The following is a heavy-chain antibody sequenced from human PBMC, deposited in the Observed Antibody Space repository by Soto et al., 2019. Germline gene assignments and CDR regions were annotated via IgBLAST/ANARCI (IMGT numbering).Heavy chain of an antibody. CDR3: ARYIPGVRYYGMDV. CDR2: IGESGTPT. V-gene: IGHV3-23*01. D-gene: IGHD2-2*01. J-gene: IGHJ6*02. CDR1: GFTFSSYA. Sequence: EVQLLESGGGLVQPGGSLRLSCAASGFTFSSYAMKWVRQAPGKGLEWVARIGESGTPTYYADSVKGRFTISRDNSGNTLFLEMYSLRAEDTAVYYCARYIPGVRYYGMDVWGHGTTVTVSS.